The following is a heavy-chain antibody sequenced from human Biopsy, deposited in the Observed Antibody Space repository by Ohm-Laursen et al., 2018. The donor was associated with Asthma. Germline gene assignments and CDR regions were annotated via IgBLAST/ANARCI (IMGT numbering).Heavy chain of an antibody. V-gene: IGHV3-30-3*01. CDR3: SRDTLGYYFDI. CDR1: GRHFGSYN. D-gene: IGHD6-13*01. J-gene: IGHJ4*02. CDR2: ITFDGNTQ. Sequence: SLRLSCSAAGRHFGSYNMHWARQAPGKGLEWVAVITFDGNTQYYGDSVKGRFTISRDNSKNMLFLQMNSLRAEDTAVYYCSRDTLGYYFDIWGQGTQVTVSS.